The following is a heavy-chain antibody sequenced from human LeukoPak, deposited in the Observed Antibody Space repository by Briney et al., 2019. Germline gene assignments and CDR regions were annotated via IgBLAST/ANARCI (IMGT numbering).Heavy chain of an antibody. V-gene: IGHV1-69*05. J-gene: IGHJ6*03. CDR2: IIPIFGTA. D-gene: IGHD2-2*01. CDR1: GGTFSSYA. Sequence: SVKVSCKASGGTFSSYAISWVRQAPGQGLEWMGGIIPIFGTANYAQKFQGRVTITTDESTSTAYMELSSLRSEDTAVYYCARGSKDIVVVPAAAEGYYYYMDVWGKGTTVTVSS. CDR3: ARGSKDIVVVPAAAEGYYYYMDV.